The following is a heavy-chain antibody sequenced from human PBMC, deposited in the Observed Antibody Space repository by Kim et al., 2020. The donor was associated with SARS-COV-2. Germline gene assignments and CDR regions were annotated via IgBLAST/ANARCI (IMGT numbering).Heavy chain of an antibody. CDR2: INHSGST. V-gene: IGHV4-34*01. Sequence: SETLSLTCAVYGGSFSGYYWGWIRQPPGKGLEWIGEINHSGSTNYNPSLKSRVTISVDTSKNLFSLKLSSVTAADTAVYYCARAPLAGRNWFDPWGQGTLVTVSS. CDR1: GGSFSGYY. D-gene: IGHD6-19*01. J-gene: IGHJ5*02. CDR3: ARAPLAGRNWFDP.